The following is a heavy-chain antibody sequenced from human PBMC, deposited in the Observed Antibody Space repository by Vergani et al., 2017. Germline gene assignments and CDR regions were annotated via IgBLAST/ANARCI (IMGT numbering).Heavy chain of an antibody. J-gene: IGHJ4*02. Sequence: QVQLQESGPGLVQPSETLSLPCTVSGGSISSYYWSWIRQPPGKGLEWIGYIYYSGSTNYNPSLKSRVTISVDTSKNQFSLKLSSVTAADTAVYYCARHNRITGTGLRFSWFDYWGQGSLVTASS. CDR3: ARHNRITGTGLRFSWFDY. CDR1: GGSISSYY. V-gene: IGHV4-59*08. CDR2: IYYSGST. D-gene: IGHD1-1*01.